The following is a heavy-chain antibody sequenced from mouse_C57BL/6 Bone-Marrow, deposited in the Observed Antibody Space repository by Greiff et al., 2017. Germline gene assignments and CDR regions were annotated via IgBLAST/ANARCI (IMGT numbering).Heavy chain of an antibody. J-gene: IGHJ3*01. CDR1: GFTFSDYG. Sequence: EVKLVESGGGLVKPGGSLKLSCAASGFTFSDYGMHWVRQAPEKGLEWVAYISSGSSTIYYADTVKGRFTISIDNAKNTLFLQRTSLRSEDTAMYYCARGGFAYGGQGTLVTVSA. CDR3: ARGGFAY. V-gene: IGHV5-17*01. CDR2: ISSGSSTI.